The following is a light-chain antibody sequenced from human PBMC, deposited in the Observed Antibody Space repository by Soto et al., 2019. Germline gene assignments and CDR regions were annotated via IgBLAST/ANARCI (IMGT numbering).Light chain of an antibody. Sequence: QSALTQPASVSGSPGQSITISCTGTSNDVGANNYVSWYQHHPGKAPKILIYEAGNRPSGVSHRFSGSKSGNTASLTISGLQDEDEADYFCTSYTSTSTLVFGGGTKLTVL. V-gene: IGLV2-14*01. J-gene: IGLJ2*01. CDR2: EAG. CDR1: SNDVGANNY. CDR3: TSYTSTSTLV.